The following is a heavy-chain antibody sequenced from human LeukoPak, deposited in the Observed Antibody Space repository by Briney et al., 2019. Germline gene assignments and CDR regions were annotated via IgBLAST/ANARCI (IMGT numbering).Heavy chain of an antibody. J-gene: IGHJ5*02. D-gene: IGHD3-10*01. CDR3: ATDRDSGIPRFDL. CDR1: GFAFSSYA. CDR2: ISASGGST. Sequence: GGSLRLSCAASGFAFSSYAMSWVRQAPGRGLEGVSTISASGGSTYYADSLRVRFTISRDNSKNTLYLEKNSLRAEDTPVYYCATDRDSGIPRFDLWGQGTLVTVS. V-gene: IGHV3-23*01.